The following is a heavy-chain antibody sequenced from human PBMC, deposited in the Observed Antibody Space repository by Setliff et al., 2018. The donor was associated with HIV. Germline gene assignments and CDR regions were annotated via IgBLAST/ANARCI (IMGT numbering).Heavy chain of an antibody. CDR2: VNHSGTT. V-gene: IGHV4-38-2*02. D-gene: IGHD6-25*01. CDR3: ARDRTAAVDY. CDR1: GYSVSSGYY. J-gene: IGHJ4*02. Sequence: PSETLSLTCAVSGYSVSSGYYWSWIRQPPGKGLEWIGEVNHSGTTNYNTSLKSRVTISVDTSKNQFSLKLSSVTAADTAVYYCARDRTAAVDYWGQGTLVTVSS.